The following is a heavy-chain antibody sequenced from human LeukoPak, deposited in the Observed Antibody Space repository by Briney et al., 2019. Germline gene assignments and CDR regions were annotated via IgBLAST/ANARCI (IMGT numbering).Heavy chain of an antibody. Sequence: PGGSLRLSCTASGFTFSSYSMNWVRQAQGQGLEWVSSISSSSSYIYYADSVKGRLTISTDNAKNSLYLQMNRLRAEDTAVYYCARDEGDIFTGDSTYFDYWGQGTLVTVSS. J-gene: IGHJ4*02. V-gene: IGHV3-21*01. CDR2: ISSSSSYI. D-gene: IGHD3-9*01. CDR3: ARDEGDIFTGDSTYFDY. CDR1: GFTFSSYS.